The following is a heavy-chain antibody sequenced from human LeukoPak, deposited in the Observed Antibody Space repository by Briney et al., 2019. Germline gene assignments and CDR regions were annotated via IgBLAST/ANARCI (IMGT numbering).Heavy chain of an antibody. CDR2: ISGSGGTT. CDR3: AREGYYDSSGYSGLRAYYYYGMDV. Sequence: GGSLRLSCAASGFTFSNYAMSWVRQAPGRGLEWVSAISGSGGTTYYADSVKGRFTISRDNSKNTLYLQMNSLRAEDTAVYYCAREGYYDSSGYSGLRAYYYYGMDVWGQGTTVTVSS. J-gene: IGHJ6*02. CDR1: GFTFSNYA. V-gene: IGHV3-23*01. D-gene: IGHD3-22*01.